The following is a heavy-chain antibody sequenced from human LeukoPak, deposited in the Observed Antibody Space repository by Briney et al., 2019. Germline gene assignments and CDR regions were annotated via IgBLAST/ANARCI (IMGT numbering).Heavy chain of an antibody. D-gene: IGHD5-12*01. Sequence: PGGSLRLSCAASGFTFSSYAMSWVRQAPGKGLEWVSAISGSGGSTYYADSVKGRFSVSRDNSKNTLYMQMKSLRADDTAVYYCAKAPGSGHDIGNWFDPWGQGTLVTVSS. J-gene: IGHJ5*02. CDR2: ISGSGGST. CDR3: AKAPGSGHDIGNWFDP. CDR1: GFTFSSYA. V-gene: IGHV3-23*01.